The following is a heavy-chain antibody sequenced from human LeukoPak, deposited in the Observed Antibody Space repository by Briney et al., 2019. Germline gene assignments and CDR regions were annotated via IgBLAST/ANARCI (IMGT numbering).Heavy chain of an antibody. J-gene: IGHJ6*02. V-gene: IGHV4-30-4*02. CDR2: IYYSGST. CDR1: GGSISSGDYY. D-gene: IGHD2-2*01. CDR3: ARMLGYCSSTSCHYYYYYGMDV. Sequence: SETLSLTCTVSGGSISSGDYYWSWIRQPPGKGLEWIGYIYYSGSTYYNASLKSRVTISRDTSKNQFSLKLSSVTAADTAVYYCARMLGYCSSTSCHYYYYYGMDVWGQGTTVTVSS.